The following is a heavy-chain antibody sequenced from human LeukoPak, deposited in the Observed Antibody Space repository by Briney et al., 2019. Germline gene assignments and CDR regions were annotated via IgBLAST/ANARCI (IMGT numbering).Heavy chain of an antibody. V-gene: IGHV3-33*08. Sequence: GGSLRLSCAASLISFSSYGMHWVRQAPGKGLEWVAVIWYDGSNKYYADSVKGRFTISRDNSKNTLYLQMNSLRAEDTAVYYCARDPSPKSLLWLSYWGQGTLVTVSS. J-gene: IGHJ4*02. D-gene: IGHD3-10*01. CDR3: ARDPSPKSLLWLSY. CDR1: LISFSSYG. CDR2: IWYDGSNK.